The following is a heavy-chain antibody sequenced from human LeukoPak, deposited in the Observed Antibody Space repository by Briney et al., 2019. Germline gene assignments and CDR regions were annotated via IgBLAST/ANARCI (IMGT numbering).Heavy chain of an antibody. CDR3: ATIGSGSYSLDY. D-gene: IGHD3-10*01. CDR2: FDPEDGET. Sequence: ASVKVSCKVSGYTLTELSMHWVRQAPGKGLKRMGGFDPEDGETIYAQKFQGRVTMTEDTSTDTAYMELSSLRSEDTAVYYCATIGSGSYSLDYWGQGTLVTVSS. V-gene: IGHV1-24*01. CDR1: GYTLTELS. J-gene: IGHJ4*02.